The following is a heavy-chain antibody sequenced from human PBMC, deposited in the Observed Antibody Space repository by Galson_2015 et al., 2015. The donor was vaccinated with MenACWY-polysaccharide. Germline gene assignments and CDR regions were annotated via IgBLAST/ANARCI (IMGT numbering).Heavy chain of an antibody. CDR3: ARGYSAYD. CDR2: IKSDGSST. J-gene: IGHJ4*02. V-gene: IGHV3-74*01. D-gene: IGHD5-12*01. Sequence: LRLSCAASGFTFRSYWMHWVRPAPGKELVWVSRIKSDGSSTSYADSVKGRFTISSDNAKNTLYLQMNSLRAEDTALYYCARGYSAYDWGQGTLVTVSA. CDR1: GFTFRSYW.